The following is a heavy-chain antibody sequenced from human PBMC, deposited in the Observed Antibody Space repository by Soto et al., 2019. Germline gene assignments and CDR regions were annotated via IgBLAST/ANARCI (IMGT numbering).Heavy chain of an antibody. V-gene: IGHV1-24*01. CDR2: VDPEDGET. J-gene: IGHJ4*02. CDR1: GYTLTELS. D-gene: IGHD3-3*01. CDR3: ATDLPVLRFFV. Sequence: ASVKVSCKVSGYTLTELSMHWVRQAPDKGLEWMGGVDPEDGETTYARKFQVRIDMTENTSTDTAYMELTSLRSEYTAVYYCATDLPVLRFFVWGQGTLVTVSS.